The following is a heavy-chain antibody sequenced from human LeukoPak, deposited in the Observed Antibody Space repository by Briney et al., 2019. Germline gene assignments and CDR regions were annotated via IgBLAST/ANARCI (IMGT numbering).Heavy chain of an antibody. J-gene: IGHJ4*02. CDR3: ARGRTMAPDF. V-gene: IGHV1-2*02. D-gene: IGHD3-10*01. Sequence: ASVKVSCKASGYTFSDYYMHWVRQAPGQGLEWMGWINPKSAGTTYAQKFRGRVTMTRDTSISTAYMELSSLRSNDTAIYYCARGRTMAPDFWGQGALVTVSS. CDR2: INPKSAGT. CDR1: GYTFSDYY.